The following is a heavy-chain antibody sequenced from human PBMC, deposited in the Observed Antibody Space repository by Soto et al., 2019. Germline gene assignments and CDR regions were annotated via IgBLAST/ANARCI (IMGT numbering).Heavy chain of an antibody. V-gene: IGHV1-69*01. Sequence: QVQLVQSGAEVKKPGSSVKVSCKASGGTFSSYAISWVRQAPGQGLEWMGGIIPIFGTANYAQKLQGRVTITADESTSTAYMELSSLRSEDTDVYYCAGGPRVVISYGMDVWGQGTTVTVSS. CDR2: IIPIFGTA. CDR1: GGTFSSYA. D-gene: IGHD3-22*01. J-gene: IGHJ6*02. CDR3: AGGPRVVISYGMDV.